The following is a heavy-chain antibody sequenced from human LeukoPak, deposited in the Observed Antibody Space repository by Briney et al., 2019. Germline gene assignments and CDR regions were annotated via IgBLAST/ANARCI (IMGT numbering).Heavy chain of an antibody. CDR1: RFTFSTYA. Sequence: GGSLRLSCTASRFTFSTYAMSWVRQAPGKGLEWVSSISGSGDTTYYTGSVKGRFTISRDNSKNALYLQMSSLRAEDTAVYYCAKSQRNDQQVVQRINYWGQGTLVTVSS. V-gene: IGHV3-23*01. CDR2: ISGSGDTT. D-gene: IGHD2-2*01. CDR3: AKSQRNDQQVVQRINY. J-gene: IGHJ4*02.